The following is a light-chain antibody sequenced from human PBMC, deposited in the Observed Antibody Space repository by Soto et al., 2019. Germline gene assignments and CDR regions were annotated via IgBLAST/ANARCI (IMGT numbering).Light chain of an antibody. CDR2: GAS. CDR1: QSVSSSY. V-gene: IGKV3-20*01. CDR3: QQYGTSPLT. J-gene: IGKJ3*01. Sequence: EIVLTQSPGTLSLSSGVRATLSCRARQSVSSSYLAWYQQKPGQAPRLLIYGASSRATGIPDRFSGGGSGPDFTLTISRLDPEDFAVYYCQQYGTSPLTFGPGTKVDIK.